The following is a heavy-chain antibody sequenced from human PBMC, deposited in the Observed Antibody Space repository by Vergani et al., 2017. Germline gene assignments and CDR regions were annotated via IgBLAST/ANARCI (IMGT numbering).Heavy chain of an antibody. Sequence: QVQLVESGGGVVQPGRSLRLSCASSGFTFSSYAMHWVRQAPGKGLEWVAVISYDGSNKYYADSVKGRFTISRDNSKNTLYLQMKSLGAEDTAVYYCAGGGPGKQFYYMDVWGKGTTVTVSS. CDR3: AGGGPGKQFYYMDV. D-gene: IGHD5-24*01. J-gene: IGHJ6*03. CDR1: GFTFSSYA. CDR2: ISYDGSNK. V-gene: IGHV3-30-3*01.